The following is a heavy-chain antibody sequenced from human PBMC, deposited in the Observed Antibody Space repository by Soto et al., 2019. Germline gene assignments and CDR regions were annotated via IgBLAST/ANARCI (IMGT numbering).Heavy chain of an antibody. Sequence: GGSLRLSCAASGFTFSSYSMNWVRQAPGKGLEWVAVISYDGSNKYYADSVKGRFTISRDNSKNTLYLQMNSLRAEDTAVYYCARDPIGYWGQGTLVTVSS. V-gene: IGHV3-30*03. J-gene: IGHJ4*02. D-gene: IGHD1-26*01. CDR3: ARDPIGY. CDR1: GFTFSSYS. CDR2: ISYDGSNK.